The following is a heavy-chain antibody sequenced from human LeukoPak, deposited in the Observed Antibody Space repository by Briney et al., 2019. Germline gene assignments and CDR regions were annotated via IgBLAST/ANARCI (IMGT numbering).Heavy chain of an antibody. CDR3: ARQDSSGWLFDY. D-gene: IGHD6-19*01. CDR1: GGSINGYY. J-gene: IGHJ4*02. CDR2: VFYIGST. V-gene: IGHV4-59*01. Sequence: PSETPSLTCTVSGGSINGYYWTWIRQPPGKGLEWIGYVFYIGSTNYNPSLKSRVTISLDTSKNQFSLKLTSVTAADTAVYYCARQDSSGWLFDYWGQGTLVTVSS.